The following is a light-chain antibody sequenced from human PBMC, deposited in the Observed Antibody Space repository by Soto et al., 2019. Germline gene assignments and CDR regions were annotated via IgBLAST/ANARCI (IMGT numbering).Light chain of an antibody. CDR2: GAS. CDR3: QQYSNWPET. Sequence: EIVMTQSPATLSLSPGERATLSCRASQSVRSNLAWYQQKPGQASRLLIYGASTRATGIPARFSGSGSGTEFTLTISSLQSEDFAVYYCQQYSNWPETFGQGTKVEIK. J-gene: IGKJ1*01. V-gene: IGKV3D-15*01. CDR1: QSVRSN.